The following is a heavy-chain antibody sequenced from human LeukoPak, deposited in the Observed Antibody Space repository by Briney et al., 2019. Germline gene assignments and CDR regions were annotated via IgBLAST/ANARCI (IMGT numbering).Heavy chain of an antibody. J-gene: IGHJ4*02. Sequence: GESLKISCKASGYSFSNYWIGWVRQGPGKGLEWMGIVYPRDSDTRYSPSFQGQVTISADKSISTAYLQWSSLKASDTAVYYCARPGERSRRDWNLDQWGQGTLVTVSS. CDR3: ARPGERSRRDWNLDQ. CDR1: GYSFSNYW. V-gene: IGHV5-51*01. D-gene: IGHD1-1*01. CDR2: VYPRDSDT.